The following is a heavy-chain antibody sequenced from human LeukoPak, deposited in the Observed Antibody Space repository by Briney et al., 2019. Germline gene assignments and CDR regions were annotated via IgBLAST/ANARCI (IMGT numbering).Heavy chain of an antibody. CDR2: IIPIFGTA. CDR3: ARDRRLRVRGASSVDYGMDV. J-gene: IGHJ6*02. CDR1: GGTFSSYA. D-gene: IGHD3-10*01. V-gene: IGHV1-69*13. Sequence: SVKVSCKASGGTFSSYAISWVRQAPGQGLEWMGGIIPIFGTANYAQKFQGRVTTTADESTSTAYMELSSLRSEDTAVYYCARDRRLRVRGASSVDYGMDVWGQGTTVTVSS.